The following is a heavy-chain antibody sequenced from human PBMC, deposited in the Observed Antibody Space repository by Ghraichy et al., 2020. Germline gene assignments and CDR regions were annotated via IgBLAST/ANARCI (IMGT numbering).Heavy chain of an antibody. CDR1: GYSFTSYG. Sequence: ASVKVSCKASGYSFTSYGISWVRQAPGQGLQWMGWISGYNGNTNYAQEVQGRVTMTTETATSTAYMELRSLRSDDTAVYYCVTAAGRTGEPVPAVDHWGQGTLVTVSS. J-gene: IGHJ4*02. D-gene: IGHD6-13*01. V-gene: IGHV1-18*01. CDR3: VTAAGRTGEPVPAVDH. CDR2: ISGYNGNT.